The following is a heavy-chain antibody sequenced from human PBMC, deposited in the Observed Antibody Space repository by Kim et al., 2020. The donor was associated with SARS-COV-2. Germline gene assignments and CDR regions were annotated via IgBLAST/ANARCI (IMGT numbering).Heavy chain of an antibody. J-gene: IGHJ6*02. CDR3: ARGTYYESVSLSDYYNGMDV. CDR2: ISYDGRNK. D-gene: IGHD3-10*01. Sequence: GGSLRLSCAASGLTFDSYAMNWVRQAPGKGLEWVAVISYDGRNKEYADSVKGRFTISRDNSKSTLYLQMNSLRVEDTAVYYCARGTYYESVSLSDYYNGMDVWGQGTTVTVSS. V-gene: IGHV3-30*04. CDR1: GLTFDSYA.